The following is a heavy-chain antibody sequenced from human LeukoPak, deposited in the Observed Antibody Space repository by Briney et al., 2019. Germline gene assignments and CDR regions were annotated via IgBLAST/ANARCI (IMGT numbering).Heavy chain of an antibody. CDR1: GFTSSSYW. CDR2: IKQDGSEK. J-gene: IGHJ4*02. V-gene: IGHV3-7*01. D-gene: IGHD6-19*01. CDR3: ARDRGSSGWYEFDY. Sequence: SGGSLRLSCAASGFTSSSYWMSWVRQAPGKGPEWVANIKQDGSEKYYVDSVKGRFTISRDNAKNSLYLQMNSLRAEDTAVYYCARDRGSSGWYEFDYWGQGTLVTVSS.